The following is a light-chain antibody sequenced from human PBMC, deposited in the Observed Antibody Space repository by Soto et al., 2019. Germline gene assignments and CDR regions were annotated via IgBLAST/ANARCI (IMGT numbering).Light chain of an antibody. CDR1: QSIDIN. J-gene: IGKJ4*01. Sequence: EVATTQSPATLCVSLGXRATLSCRASQSIDINVAWYQQKPGQGPRLLIYGASTRATDTPARFSGSGSGTEITITIGSPPSENFVVYYYHQDTNRPPTFDGVTKVDVK. CDR2: GAS. CDR3: HQDTNRPPT. V-gene: IGKV3-15*01.